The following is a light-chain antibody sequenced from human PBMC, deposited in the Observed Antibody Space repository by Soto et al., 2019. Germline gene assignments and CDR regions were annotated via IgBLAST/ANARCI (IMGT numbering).Light chain of an antibody. V-gene: IGKV3-20*01. Sequence: EIVLTQSPGTLSLSPGEGATLSCRASQSVTNSYLAWYQQKPGQAPRLLIYGASSRATGVPDRFSGSGSGTDFTLSINRLEPEDFAVYYCQQYGTSPFPFGPGTKVDVK. CDR2: GAS. CDR3: QQYGTSPFP. CDR1: QSVTNSY. J-gene: IGKJ3*01.